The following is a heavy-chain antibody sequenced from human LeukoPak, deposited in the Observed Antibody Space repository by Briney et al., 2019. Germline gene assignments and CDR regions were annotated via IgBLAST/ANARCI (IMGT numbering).Heavy chain of an antibody. CDR1: GFTFTSYG. V-gene: IGHV3-30*02. CDR3: AREGIAVWVSD. Sequence: GGSLRLSCAASGFTFTSYGMHWVRQAPGKGLEWVAFIQYDGTNKYYADSMKGRFTISRDKSKNTLYLQMNSLRAEDTAVYYCAREGIAVWVSDWGQGTLVTVSS. J-gene: IGHJ4*02. CDR2: IQYDGTNK. D-gene: IGHD6-19*01.